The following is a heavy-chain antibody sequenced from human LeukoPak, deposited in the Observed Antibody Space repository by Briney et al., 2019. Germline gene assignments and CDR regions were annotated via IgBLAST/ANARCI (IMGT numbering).Heavy chain of an antibody. J-gene: IGHJ4*02. Sequence: SETLSLTCGVHGASFSLYHWSWIRQSPGKGLEWIGEVNRWGRTNYNPSLESRATISVDTSKNQFSLNLRSLTAADTAVYYCATDSQSSVYYFWSQGALVTVSS. CDR2: VNRWGRT. CDR1: GASFSLYH. V-gene: IGHV4-34*01. D-gene: IGHD6-25*01. CDR3: ATDSQSSVYYF.